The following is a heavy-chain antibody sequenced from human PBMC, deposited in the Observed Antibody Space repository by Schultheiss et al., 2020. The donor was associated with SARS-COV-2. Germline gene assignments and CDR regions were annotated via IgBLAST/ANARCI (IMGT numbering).Heavy chain of an antibody. J-gene: IGHJ4*02. CDR1: GGSISSGGYY. Sequence: SETLSLTCTVSGGSISSGGYYWSWIRQHPGKGLEWIGYIYYSGSTYYNPSLKSRVTISGDTSKNQFSLKLSSVTAADTAVYYCARDYGFGSGHFDYWGQGTLVTVSS. D-gene: IGHD3-10*01. CDR2: IYYSGST. CDR3: ARDYGFGSGHFDY. V-gene: IGHV4-31*03.